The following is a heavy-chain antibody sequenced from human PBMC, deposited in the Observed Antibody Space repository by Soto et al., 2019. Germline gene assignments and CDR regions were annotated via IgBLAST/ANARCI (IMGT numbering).Heavy chain of an antibody. J-gene: IGHJ5*02. CDR3: AREAGTPAGWFDP. V-gene: IGHV4-4*02. Sequence: ASETLSLTCAASGGSISSSNWWSWVRQPPGKGLEWIGEIYHSGSTNYNPSLKSRVTISVDKSKNQFSLKLSSVTAADTAVYYCAREAGTPAGWFDPWGQGTLVTAPQ. D-gene: IGHD1-7*01. CDR2: IYHSGST. CDR1: GGSISSSNW.